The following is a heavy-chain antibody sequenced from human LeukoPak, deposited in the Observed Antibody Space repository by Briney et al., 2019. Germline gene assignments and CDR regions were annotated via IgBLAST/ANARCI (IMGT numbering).Heavy chain of an antibody. CDR2: INPNSGGT. D-gene: IGHD5-18*01. CDR1: GYTFTSYG. V-gene: IGHV1-2*02. J-gene: IGHJ6*03. Sequence: VASVKVSCKASGYTFTSYGISWVRQAPGQGLEWMGGINPNSGGTNYAQKFQGRVTMTRDTSISTAYMELSRLRSDDTAVYYCARDRAMALYYYYYYMDVWGKGTTVTVSS. CDR3: ARDRAMALYYYYYYMDV.